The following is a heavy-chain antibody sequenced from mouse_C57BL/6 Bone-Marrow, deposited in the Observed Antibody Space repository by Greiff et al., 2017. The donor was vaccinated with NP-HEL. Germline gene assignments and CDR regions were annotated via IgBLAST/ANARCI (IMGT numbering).Heavy chain of an antibody. CDR2: IRNKANGYTT. J-gene: IGHJ1*03. V-gene: IGHV7-3*01. CDR3: ARYSGSGYFDV. CDR1: GFTFTDYY. Sequence: EVKLVESGGGLVQPGGSLSLSCAASGFTFTDYYMSWVRQPPGKALEWLGFIRNKANGYTTEYSASVKGRFTISRDNSQSILYLQMNALRAEDSATYYFARYSGSGYFDVWGTGTTVTVSS.